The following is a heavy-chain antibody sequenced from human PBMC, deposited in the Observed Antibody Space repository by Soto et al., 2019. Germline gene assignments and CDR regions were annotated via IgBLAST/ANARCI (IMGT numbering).Heavy chain of an antibody. D-gene: IGHD2-21*02. CDR1: GFTVSNNY. V-gene: IGHV3-66*01. Sequence: GGSLRLSCAVSGFTVSNNYMSWVRQAPEKGLEWISVIYSGGDTYYADSVKVRFTISRDNSKNTLYLQMNSLRLDDTAVYYCARGGGAYCGDDCIRAVDRWGQGTMVTVSS. J-gene: IGHJ3*02. CDR3: ARGGGAYCGDDCIRAVDR. CDR2: IYSGGDT.